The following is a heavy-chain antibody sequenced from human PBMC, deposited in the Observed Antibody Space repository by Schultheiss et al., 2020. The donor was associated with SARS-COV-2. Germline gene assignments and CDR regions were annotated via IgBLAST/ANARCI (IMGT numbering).Heavy chain of an antibody. Sequence: SETLSLTCTVSGGSISSSSYYWGWIRQPPGKGLEWIGRIYTSGSTNYNPSLKSRLTISVNTPKNQFSLKVNSVTAADTAIYYCATVVPSAIIDYWGQGTLVTVSS. CDR2: IYTSGST. CDR3: ATVVPSAIIDY. D-gene: IGHD2-2*02. J-gene: IGHJ4*02. V-gene: IGHV4-39*01. CDR1: GGSISSSSYY.